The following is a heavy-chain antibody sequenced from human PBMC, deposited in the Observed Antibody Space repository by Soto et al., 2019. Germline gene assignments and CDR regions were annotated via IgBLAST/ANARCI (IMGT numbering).Heavy chain of an antibody. D-gene: IGHD4-17*01. CDR1: GFTFSSDAM. CDR2: IYHSGST. J-gene: IGHJ4*02. CDR3: AIRTTVTTRLGY. V-gene: IGHV4-4*02. Sequence: GSLRLSCASSGFTFSSDAMSWVRQPPGKGLEWIGEIYHSGSTNYNPSLKSRVTISVDKSKNQFSLKLSSMTAAVTAVYYCAIRTTVTTRLGYWCQGTLVTVSS.